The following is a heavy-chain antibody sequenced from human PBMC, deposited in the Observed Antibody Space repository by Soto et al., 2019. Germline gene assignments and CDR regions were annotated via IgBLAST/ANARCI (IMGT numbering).Heavy chain of an antibody. D-gene: IGHD6-13*01. CDR1: GYSFTRYG. J-gene: IGHJ4*02. V-gene: IGHV1-18*01. CDR3: ATGLVVETAPISRVYFFDY. CDR2: ISPYNGKT. Sequence: QVQLVQSGAEVKKPGASVKVSCKTSGYSFTRYGISWVRQVPGQGLEWMGWISPYNGKTHYPQKVQGRVNMTTDTPTSTAYMELRSLRSDDTAVYYCATGLVVETAPISRVYFFDYWGQGTLVTVSS.